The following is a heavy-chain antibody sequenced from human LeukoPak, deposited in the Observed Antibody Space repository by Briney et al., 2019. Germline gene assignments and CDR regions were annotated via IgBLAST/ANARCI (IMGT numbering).Heavy chain of an antibody. CDR3: AASPFDWLLYELVY. J-gene: IGHJ4*02. Sequence: KPSETLSLTCTVSGGSFTSSTYYWGWIRQPPGKGLEWIGYIYYSGSTNYNPSLKSRVTISVDTSRNQFSLKLSSVTAADTAVYYCAASPFDWLLYELVYWGQGTLVTVSS. V-gene: IGHV4-61*01. D-gene: IGHD3-9*01. CDR2: IYYSGST. CDR1: GGSFTSSTYY.